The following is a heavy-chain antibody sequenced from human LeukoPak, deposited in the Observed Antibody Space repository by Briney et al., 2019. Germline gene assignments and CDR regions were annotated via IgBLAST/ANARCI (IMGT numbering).Heavy chain of an antibody. CDR1: GFTFSSYE. CDR3: ARRTLWFGVS. V-gene: IGHV3-48*03. J-gene: IGHJ5*02. Sequence: PGGSLRLSCAASGFTFSSYEMNWVRHAPGKGLEWVSYISSSGSTIYYADSVKGRFTISRDNAKTSLYLQMNSLRAEDTAVYYCARRTLWFGVSWGQGTLVTVSS. CDR2: ISSSGSTI. D-gene: IGHD3-10*01.